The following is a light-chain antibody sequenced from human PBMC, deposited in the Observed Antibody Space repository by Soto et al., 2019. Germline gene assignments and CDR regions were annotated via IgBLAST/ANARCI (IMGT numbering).Light chain of an antibody. CDR2: GAS. CDR1: QSVSSD. J-gene: IGKJ1*01. V-gene: IGKV3-15*01. Sequence: EIVMTQSPGTLSVSPGERATLSCRASQSVSSDLAWYQHKPGQAPRLLIYGASTRATGIPARFSGRGSGTEFTLTISSLQSVDFAVYYCQQYDNRPQTFGQGTKVEIK. CDR3: QQYDNRPQT.